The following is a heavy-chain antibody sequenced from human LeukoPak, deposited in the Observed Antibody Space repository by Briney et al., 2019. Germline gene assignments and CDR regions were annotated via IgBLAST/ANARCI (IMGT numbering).Heavy chain of an antibody. CDR3: ARSARSGPNRN. V-gene: IGHV1-69*13. D-gene: IGHD2-15*01. CDR2: IIPIFGTA. J-gene: IGHJ4*02. CDR1: GGTFISYA. Sequence: ASVKVSCKASGGTFISYAISWVRQAPGQGLEWMGGIIPIFGTANYAQKFQGRVTITADESTSTAYMELSSLRSEDTAVYYCARSARSGPNRNWGQGTLVTVSS.